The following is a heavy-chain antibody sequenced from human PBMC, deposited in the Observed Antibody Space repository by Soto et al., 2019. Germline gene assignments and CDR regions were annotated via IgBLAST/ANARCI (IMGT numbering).Heavy chain of an antibody. CDR1: GGSISSYY. CDR3: ARGGYIAPQDGMDV. CDR2: IYYSGST. V-gene: IGHV4-59*01. Sequence: SLTCTVSGGSISSYYWSWIRQPPGKGLEWIGYIYYSGSTNYNPSLKSRVTISVDTSKNQFSLKLSSVTAADTAVYYCARGGYIAPQDGMDVWGQGTTVTVSS. J-gene: IGHJ6*02. D-gene: IGHD5-12*01.